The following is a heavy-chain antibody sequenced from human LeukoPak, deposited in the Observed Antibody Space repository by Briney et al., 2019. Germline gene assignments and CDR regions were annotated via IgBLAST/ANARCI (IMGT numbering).Heavy chain of an antibody. J-gene: IGHJ5*02. CDR2: IYYSGST. CDR3: ARQRIAARPNNWFDP. D-gene: IGHD6-6*01. V-gene: IGHV4-59*08. Sequence: SETLSLTCPGSGGSLSSYYWSWIRQPPGKGLGWIGYIYYSGSTNYNPSLKSRVTISVDTSKNQFSLKLSSVTAADTAVYYCARQRIAARPNNWFDPWGQGTLVTVSS. CDR1: GGSLSSYY.